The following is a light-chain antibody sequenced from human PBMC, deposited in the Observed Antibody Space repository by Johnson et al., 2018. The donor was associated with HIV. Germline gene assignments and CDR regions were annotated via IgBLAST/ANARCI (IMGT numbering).Light chain of an antibody. Sequence: QSVFTQPPSVSAAPGQKVTISCSGSSSNIGNNYVSWYQQLPGTAPKLLIYENNKRPSGIPDRFSASKSGTSATLGINGLQTGDEADYYCATWDSSLSGGVCGTGTNVTAL. J-gene: IGLJ1*01. V-gene: IGLV1-51*02. CDR1: SSNIGNNY. CDR2: ENN. CDR3: ATWDSSLSGGV.